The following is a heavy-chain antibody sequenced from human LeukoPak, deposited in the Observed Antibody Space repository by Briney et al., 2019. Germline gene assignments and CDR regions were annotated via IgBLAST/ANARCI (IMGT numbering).Heavy chain of an antibody. J-gene: IGHJ4*02. D-gene: IGHD3-22*01. Sequence: GESLKISCKGSGYSFTSYCIGWVRQMPGKGLEWMEIIYPGDSDTRYSPSFQGQVTLSADKSISTAYLQWSSLKASDTAMYYCARHSYYYDSSGYYGYWGQGTLVTVSS. V-gene: IGHV5-51*01. CDR3: ARHSYYYDSSGYYGY. CDR1: GYSFTSYC. CDR2: IYPGDSDT.